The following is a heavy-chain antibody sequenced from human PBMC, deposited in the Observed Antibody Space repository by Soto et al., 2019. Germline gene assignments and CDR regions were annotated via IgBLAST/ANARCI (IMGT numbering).Heavy chain of an antibody. D-gene: IGHD1-26*01. Sequence: GGSLRLSCAASGFTFSSYAMSWVRQAPGKGLEWVSAISSSGGSTYYAESVKGRFTISRDNSKNTLYLQMNSLRAEDTAVYYCAKDPYSGSPYGMDVWGQGTTVTVSS. J-gene: IGHJ6*02. V-gene: IGHV3-23*01. CDR1: GFTFSSYA. CDR3: AKDPYSGSPYGMDV. CDR2: ISSSGGST.